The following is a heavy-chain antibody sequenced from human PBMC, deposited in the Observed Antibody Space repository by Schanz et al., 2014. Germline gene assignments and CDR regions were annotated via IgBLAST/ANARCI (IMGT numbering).Heavy chain of an antibody. CDR2: PNFDETYT. CDR3: AKYGGELGVSFEY. J-gene: IGHJ4*02. Sequence: VQLVESGGELIQPGGSLRLSCEASGFTFSRYWMHWVRQAPGKGLEWVSRPNFDETYTSYADSVKGRFTISRDNAKNTVYLQMNSLRPEDTAVYYCAKYGGELGVSFEYWGQGTLVTVSS. V-gene: IGHV3-74*01. D-gene: IGHD7-27*01. CDR1: GFTFSRYW.